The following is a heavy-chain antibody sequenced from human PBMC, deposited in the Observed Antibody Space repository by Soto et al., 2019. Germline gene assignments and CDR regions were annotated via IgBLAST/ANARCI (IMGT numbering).Heavy chain of an antibody. CDR3: AKAPKNNYYYGMDV. J-gene: IGHJ6*02. Sequence: EVQLLESGGGLVQPGGSLRLSCEASGFTFSSYAMSWVRQAPGKGLEWVSGISGSGGSTYYADSVKGRFIISRDNSKKTLYLQMNSLRAEDTAIYYCAKAPKNNYYYGMDVWGQGTTVTVSS. CDR2: ISGSGGST. V-gene: IGHV3-23*01. CDR1: GFTFSSYA.